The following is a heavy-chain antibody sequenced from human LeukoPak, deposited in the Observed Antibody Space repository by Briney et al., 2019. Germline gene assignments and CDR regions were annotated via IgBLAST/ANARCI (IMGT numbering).Heavy chain of an antibody. V-gene: IGHV3-74*03. CDR1: GFTFSTYW. D-gene: IGHD5-24*01. CDR3: AKDPGRDGYNFPFDY. Sequence: GGSLRLSCVSSGFTFSTYWMHWVRQVPGKGLAWVARIKGDASSTTYAGSVRGRFTISRDNAQNTLYLQMNSLRAEDTAVYYCAKDPGRDGYNFPFDYWGQGTLVTVSS. J-gene: IGHJ4*02. CDR2: IKGDASST.